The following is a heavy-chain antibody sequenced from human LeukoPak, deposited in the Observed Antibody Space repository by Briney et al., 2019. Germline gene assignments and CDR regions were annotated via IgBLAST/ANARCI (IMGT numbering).Heavy chain of an antibody. J-gene: IGHJ4*02. V-gene: IGHV1-18*01. CDR3: ARILYYDSSGPPDY. CDR1: GYTFTTYG. D-gene: IGHD3-22*01. Sequence: GASVKVSCKPSGYTFTTYGISWVRQAPGQGLEWMGWISAYNGDTNYAQRLQGRVTMTTDTSTSTAYMELRSLRSDDTAVYYCARILYYDSSGPPDYWGQGTLVTVSS. CDR2: ISAYNGDT.